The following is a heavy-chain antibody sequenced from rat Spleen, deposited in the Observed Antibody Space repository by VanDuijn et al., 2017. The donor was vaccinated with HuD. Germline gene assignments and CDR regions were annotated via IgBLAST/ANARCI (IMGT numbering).Heavy chain of an antibody. D-gene: IGHD1-12*03. V-gene: IGHV5-34*01. CDR1: GFTFSDYG. J-gene: IGHJ2*01. CDR3: ARALYNNYGNYPY. CDR2: ISGSSCTI. Sequence: EVQLVESGGGLVQPGRSLKLSCVASGFTFSDYGMNWIRQAPGKGLEWIAYISGSSCTIYYADTVKGRFTISRDTARNTLYLQLSSLRSEDTALYYCARALYNNYGNYPYWGQVVMVTVSS.